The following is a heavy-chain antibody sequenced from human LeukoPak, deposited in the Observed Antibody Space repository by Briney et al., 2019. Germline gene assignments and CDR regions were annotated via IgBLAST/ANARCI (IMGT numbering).Heavy chain of an antibody. CDR3: ARILSGYDLYYYYYYMDV. Sequence: SETLSLTCTVSGASISTSRDYWGWIRQPPGKGLEWIGSIYYIGDTYYNPSLKSRVTISVDTSKNQFSLKLSSVTAADTAVYYCARILSGYDLYYYYYYMDVWGKGTTVTISS. CDR1: GASISTSRDY. V-gene: IGHV4-39*01. CDR2: IYYIGDT. D-gene: IGHD5-12*01. J-gene: IGHJ6*03.